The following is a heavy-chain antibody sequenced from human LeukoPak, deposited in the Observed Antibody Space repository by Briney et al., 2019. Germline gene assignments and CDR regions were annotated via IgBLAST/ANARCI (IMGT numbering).Heavy chain of an antibody. CDR1: GGSIHTYY. CDR2: VHTSGST. Sequence: SETLSLTCDVSGGSIHTYYWSWIRQSAGKGLEWIGRVHTSGSTNYNPSLKSRVTLSQDTSKNQVYLRLTSVTAADTAVYYCARDGGGNRNFDYWDQGTLVTVSS. D-gene: IGHD4-23*01. CDR3: ARDGGGNRNFDY. V-gene: IGHV4-4*07. J-gene: IGHJ4*02.